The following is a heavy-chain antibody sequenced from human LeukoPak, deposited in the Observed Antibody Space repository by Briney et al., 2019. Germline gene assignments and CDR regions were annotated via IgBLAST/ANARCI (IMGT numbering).Heavy chain of an antibody. D-gene: IGHD2-15*01. CDR1: GFTFSSYA. CDR3: AKDGYCSGGSCYPVDAFDI. CDR2: ISGSGGST. V-gene: IGHV3-23*01. J-gene: IGHJ3*02. Sequence: HAGGSLRLSCAASGFTFSSYAMSWVRQAPGKGLEWVSVISGSGGSTYYADSVKGRFTISRDNSKNTLYLQMNSLRAEDTAVYYCAKDGYCSGGSCYPVDAFDIWGQGTMVTVSS.